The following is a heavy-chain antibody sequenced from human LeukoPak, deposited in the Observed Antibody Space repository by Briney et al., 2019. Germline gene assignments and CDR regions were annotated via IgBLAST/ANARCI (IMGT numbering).Heavy chain of an antibody. CDR2: ISADSKTI. Sequence: GGSLRLSCAASGFTFSTYEMHWVRQAPGTGLEWISYISADSKTIYYADSVKGRFTISRDNAKNSLYLQMNSLRAEEKAVYYCARGLRKGRYLDYWGQGTLVTVSS. J-gene: IGHJ4*02. V-gene: IGHV3-48*03. CDR1: GFTFSTYE. CDR3: ARGLRKGRYLDY. D-gene: IGHD3-16*01.